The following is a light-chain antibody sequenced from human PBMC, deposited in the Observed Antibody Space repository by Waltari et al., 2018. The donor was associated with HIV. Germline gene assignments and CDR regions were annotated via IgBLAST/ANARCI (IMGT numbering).Light chain of an antibody. J-gene: IGLJ7*01. CDR2: SNN. V-gene: IGLV1-44*01. Sequence: QSVLTQPPSASGTPGPRVTISCSGSSSNIGRNTLNWYQQLPGTAPKLLIYSNNQRPSGVPDRFSGSKSCTSASLAISGLQSEDEADYYCAAWDDSLNGAVFGGGTQLTVL. CDR1: SSNIGRNT. CDR3: AAWDDSLNGAV.